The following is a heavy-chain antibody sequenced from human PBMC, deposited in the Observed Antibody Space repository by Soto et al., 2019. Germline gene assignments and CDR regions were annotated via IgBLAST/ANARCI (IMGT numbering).Heavy chain of an antibody. J-gene: IGHJ4*02. V-gene: IGHV1-18*01. D-gene: IGHD7-27*01. CDR3: VRAPEPNLTGDTPSYYFDY. CDR1: GYTFTSYG. Sequence: ASVKVSCKASGYTFTSYGISWVRQAPGQGLEWMGWISAYNGNTNYAQKLQGRVTMTTDTSTSTAYMELRSLRSDDTAVYYCVRAPEPNLTGDTPSYYFDYWGQGTLVTVSS. CDR2: ISAYNGNT.